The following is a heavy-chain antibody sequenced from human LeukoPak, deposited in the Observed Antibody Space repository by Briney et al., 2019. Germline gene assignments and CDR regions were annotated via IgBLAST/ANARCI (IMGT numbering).Heavy chain of an antibody. CDR3: DGQYKPRVLTTECSIDV. CDR2: IWYDGSNK. CDR1: GFTFSSYG. J-gene: IGHJ6*03. D-gene: IGHD2-8*01. V-gene: IGHV3-33*08. Sequence: GGSLRLSCAASGFTFSSYGMHWVRQAPGKGLEWVAVIWYDGSNKYYADSVKGRFTISRDNSKNTLYLQMNSLGAEATAAYYFDGQYKPRVLTTECSIDVWGKGTTVTVSS.